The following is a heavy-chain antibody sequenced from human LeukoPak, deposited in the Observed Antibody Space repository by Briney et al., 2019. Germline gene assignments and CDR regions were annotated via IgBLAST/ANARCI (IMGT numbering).Heavy chain of an antibody. J-gene: IGHJ4*02. CDR3: ATGGGGYSYGYSIN. Sequence: HSGGSLRLSCGASGLTFSTYSMNWVRQAPGKGLEWVSYISSDSGTIYYADSVKGRFTISRDNAKNSLSLQMNSLRAEDTAVYYCATGGGGYSYGYSINWGQGTLVTVSS. CDR2: ISSDSGTI. V-gene: IGHV3-48*04. D-gene: IGHD5-18*01. CDR1: GLTFSTYS.